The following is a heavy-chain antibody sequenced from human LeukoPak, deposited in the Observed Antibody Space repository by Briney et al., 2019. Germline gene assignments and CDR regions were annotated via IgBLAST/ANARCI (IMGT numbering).Heavy chain of an antibody. J-gene: IGHJ4*02. CDR2: IYYSGST. D-gene: IGHD2/OR15-2a*01. CDR3: ARHKWDNSLDY. V-gene: IGHV4-59*08. CDR1: GDSMRRYY. Sequence: SETLSPTCTVSGDSMRRYYWSWIRQPPGKGLEWIGNIYYSGSTNYNPSLKSRVTISVDTSKNQFSLKLSSVTAADTAVYYCARHKWDNSLDYWGQGILVTVSS.